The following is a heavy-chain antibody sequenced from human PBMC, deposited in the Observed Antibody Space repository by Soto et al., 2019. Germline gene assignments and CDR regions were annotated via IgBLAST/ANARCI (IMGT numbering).Heavy chain of an antibody. D-gene: IGHD6-13*01. J-gene: IGHJ5*01. CDR2: ISSNSAYI. Sequence: GGCLRVSCAASGFTFRSFTMNWVRQAPGKGLEWVSTISSNSAYIYYTDALRGRFTISRDNAKNSLHLQMNSLRAEDTAVYYCTRDASRDSSARGWFDPWGPGTLVTVSS. V-gene: IGHV3-21*01. CDR1: GFTFRSFT. CDR3: TRDASRDSSARGWFDP.